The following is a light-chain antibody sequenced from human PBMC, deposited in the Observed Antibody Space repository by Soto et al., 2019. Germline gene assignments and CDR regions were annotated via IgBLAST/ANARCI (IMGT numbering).Light chain of an antibody. CDR3: QHLYSYPPT. CDR1: QNISSY. CDR2: AAS. J-gene: IGKJ4*01. Sequence: DIQLTQSPSFLSASVGDRVTITCRASQNISSYLAWYQQKPGNAPKLLIYAASTLQSGVPSRLSGSGSGTEFTLTITSLQPEDFATYYCQHLYSYPPTFGGGTKVEIK. V-gene: IGKV1-9*01.